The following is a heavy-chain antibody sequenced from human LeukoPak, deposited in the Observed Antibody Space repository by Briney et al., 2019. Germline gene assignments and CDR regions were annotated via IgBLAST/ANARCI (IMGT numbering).Heavy chain of an antibody. CDR1: GGSISSYY. Sequence: SETLSLTCTVSGGSISSYYWSWIRQPPGKGLEWIGNIYYRGGTNYNPSLKSRLTISVDTSKNQFSLKLSSVTAADTAVYYCAREGGSYRPLDYSGQGTLVTVSS. CDR3: AREGGSYRPLDY. V-gene: IGHV4-59*12. CDR2: IYYRGGT. D-gene: IGHD3-16*02. J-gene: IGHJ4*02.